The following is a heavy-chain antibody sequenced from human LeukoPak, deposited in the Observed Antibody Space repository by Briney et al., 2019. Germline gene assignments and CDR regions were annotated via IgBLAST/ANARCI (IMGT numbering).Heavy chain of an antibody. CDR2: IWYDGSNK. V-gene: IGHV3-33*06. CDR1: GFTFGSYG. Sequence: GGSLRLSCAASGFTFGSYGMHWVRQAPGKGLEWVAVIWYDGSNKYYADSVKGRFTISRDNSKNTLYLQMNSLRAEDTAVYYCAKGYGAYFPFDYWGQGTLVTVSS. CDR3: AKGYGAYFPFDY. J-gene: IGHJ4*02. D-gene: IGHD4-17*01.